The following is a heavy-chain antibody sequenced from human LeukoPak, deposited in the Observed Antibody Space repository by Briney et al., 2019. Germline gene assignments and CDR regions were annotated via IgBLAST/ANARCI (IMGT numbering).Heavy chain of an antibody. Sequence: ASVKVSCKGSGYTLTELSMHWVRQPPGKGLEWMGGFDPEDGETIYAQKFQGRVTMTEDTSTDTAYMELSRLRSDDTAVYYCARIALSTYCSSTGCYLQQTNDASAFDIWGQGTMVTVSS. D-gene: IGHD2-2*01. V-gene: IGHV1-24*01. CDR3: ARIALSTYCSSTGCYLQQTNDASAFDI. J-gene: IGHJ3*02. CDR2: FDPEDGET. CDR1: GYTLTELS.